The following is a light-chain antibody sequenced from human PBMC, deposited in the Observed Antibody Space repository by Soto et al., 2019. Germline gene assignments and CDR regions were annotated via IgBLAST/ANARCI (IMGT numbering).Light chain of an antibody. V-gene: IGKV1-8*01. CDR1: QGISSY. CDR2: AAS. J-gene: IGKJ2*01. CDR3: QQYYTYPQT. Sequence: AIRMTQSPSSFSASTGDRVTITCRASQGISSYLAWYQQKPGKAPKLLVYAASTLQYGVPSRFSGSRSGTDFTLTIGCLQSEDFATYFCQQYYTYPQTFCQGTKLEIK.